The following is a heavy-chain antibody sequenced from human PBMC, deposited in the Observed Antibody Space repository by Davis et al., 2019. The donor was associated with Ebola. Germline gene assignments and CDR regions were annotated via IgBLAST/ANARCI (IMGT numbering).Heavy chain of an antibody. J-gene: IGHJ4*02. CDR2: IYYSGST. CDR3: ARGRGLGYCSGGSCYGGIRFDY. D-gene: IGHD2-15*01. CDR1: GGSISSSSYY. Sequence: SETLSLTCTVSGGSISSSSYYWGWIRQPPGKGLEWIGSIYYSGSTNYNPSLKSRVTISVDTSKNLFSLKLSSVTAADTAVYYCARGRGLGYCSGGSCYGGIRFDYWGQGTLVTVSS. V-gene: IGHV4-39*07.